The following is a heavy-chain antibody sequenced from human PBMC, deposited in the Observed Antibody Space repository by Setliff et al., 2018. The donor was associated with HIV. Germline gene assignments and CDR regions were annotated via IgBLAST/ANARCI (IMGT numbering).Heavy chain of an antibody. CDR3: ARDGARTSSYFDY. CDR2: IHYSGSS. D-gene: IGHD1-26*01. CDR1: GGSISSSSYY. V-gene: IGHV4-39*07. Sequence: KPSETLSLTCIVSGGSISSSSYYWGWIRQPPGKGLEWIGGIHYSGSSNYNPSLKSRVTISVDTSKNQFSLKLSSVTAADTAVYFCARDGARTSSYFDYWGHGTLVTVSS. J-gene: IGHJ4*01.